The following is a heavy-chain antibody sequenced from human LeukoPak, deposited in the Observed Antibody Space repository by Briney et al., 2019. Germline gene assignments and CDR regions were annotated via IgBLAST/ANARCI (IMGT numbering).Heavy chain of an antibody. J-gene: IGHJ4*02. Sequence: GGSLRLSCAASGFTFSTYNMNCVRQAPGKGLEWLSYISSGSSTIYYADSVEGRFTISRDNAKNSLYLQMNSLRDEDTAVYYCARGETARVDYWGQGILVTVSS. D-gene: IGHD3-16*01. CDR1: GFTFSTYN. CDR3: ARGETARVDY. V-gene: IGHV3-48*02. CDR2: ISSGSSTI.